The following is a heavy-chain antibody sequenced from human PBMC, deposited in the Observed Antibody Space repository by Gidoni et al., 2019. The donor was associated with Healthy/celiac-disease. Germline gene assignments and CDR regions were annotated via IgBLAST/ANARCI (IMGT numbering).Heavy chain of an antibody. Sequence: EVQLVESGGGLVKPGGSLRLSCAASGFTFSSYSMNWVRQAPGKGLEWVSSISSSSSYIYYADSVKGRFTISRDNAKNSLYLQMNSLRAEDTAVYYCASGGLDYYDSSGYYPDYWGQGTLVTVSS. CDR1: GFTFSSYS. V-gene: IGHV3-21*01. CDR2: ISSSSSYI. D-gene: IGHD3-22*01. J-gene: IGHJ4*02. CDR3: ASGGLDYYDSSGYYPDY.